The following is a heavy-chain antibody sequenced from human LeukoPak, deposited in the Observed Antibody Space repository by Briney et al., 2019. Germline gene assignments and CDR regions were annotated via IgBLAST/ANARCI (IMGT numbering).Heavy chain of an antibody. D-gene: IGHD2/OR15-2a*01. V-gene: IGHV3-11*04. Sequence: PGGSLRLSCAASGFTFSDYDMTWIRQAPGKGLEWLSHISGTTNIMFYADSVKGRFTISRDNAKNSLYLQMNSLRAEDTAVYYCARKGGIYCNDGCFHDAFDIWGQGTTVTVSS. CDR1: GFTFSDYD. CDR3: ARKGGIYCNDGCFHDAFDI. CDR2: ISGTTNIM. J-gene: IGHJ3*02.